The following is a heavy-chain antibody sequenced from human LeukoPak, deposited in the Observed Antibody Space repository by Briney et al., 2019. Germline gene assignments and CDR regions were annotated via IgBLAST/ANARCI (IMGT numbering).Heavy chain of an antibody. V-gene: IGHV1-2*06. CDR1: GYTFTGYY. Sequence: RASENVSCKASGYTFTGYYMHWVRQAPGQGLEWMGRINPNSGGTNYAQKFQGRVTMTRDTSISTAYMELSRLRSDDTAVYYCARDRSTAMAIFDYWGQGTLVTVSS. CDR3: ARDRSTAMAIFDY. J-gene: IGHJ4*02. CDR2: INPNSGGT. D-gene: IGHD5-18*01.